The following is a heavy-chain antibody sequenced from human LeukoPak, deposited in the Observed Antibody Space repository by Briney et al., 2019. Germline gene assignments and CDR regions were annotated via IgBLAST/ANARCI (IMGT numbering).Heavy chain of an antibody. CDR1: GFTFGDYA. V-gene: IGHV3-9*01. Sequence: GGSLRLSCTASGFTFGDYAMHWVRQAPGKGLEWVSGISWNSGSIGYADSVKGRFTISRDNAKNSLYLQMNSLRAEDTALYYCAKDRRGRFGASHYGMDVWGQGTTVTVSS. D-gene: IGHD3-10*01. J-gene: IGHJ6*02. CDR3: AKDRRGRFGASHYGMDV. CDR2: ISWNSGSI.